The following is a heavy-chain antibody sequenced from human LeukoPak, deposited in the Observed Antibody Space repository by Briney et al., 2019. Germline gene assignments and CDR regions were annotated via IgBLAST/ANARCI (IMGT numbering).Heavy chain of an antibody. CDR1: GYTFTNYG. Sequence: ASVKVSFKASGYTFTNYGISWVRQAPGQGLEWMAWISANNGETRYAQNLQGRVTMTTDTSTGTAYMELRSLRSDDTAVYYCARVPPSAHQLLSSDYWGQGTQVTVSS. CDR2: ISANNGET. D-gene: IGHD2-2*01. J-gene: IGHJ4*02. V-gene: IGHV1-18*04. CDR3: ARVPPSAHQLLSSDY.